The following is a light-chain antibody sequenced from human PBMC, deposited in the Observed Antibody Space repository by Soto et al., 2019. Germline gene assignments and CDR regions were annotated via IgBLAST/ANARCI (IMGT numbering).Light chain of an antibody. Sequence: QSALTQPASVSGSPGQSITISCTGTSSDVGGHKYVSWYQQHPDKAPKVLIFEVSNRPSGISNRFSGSKSGNTASLTISGLHADYEPPYYCSSYTSSATTVVFGGGTKVTLL. J-gene: IGLJ2*01. V-gene: IGLV2-14*01. CDR1: SSDVGGHKY. CDR2: EVS. CDR3: SSYTSSATTVV.